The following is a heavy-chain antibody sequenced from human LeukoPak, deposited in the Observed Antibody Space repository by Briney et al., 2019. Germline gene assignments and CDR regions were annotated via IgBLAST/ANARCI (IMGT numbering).Heavy chain of an antibody. Sequence: SETLSLTCTVSGGSISSYYWSWIRQPPGKGLEWIGYIYYSGSTNYNPSLKSRVTISVDTSKNQFSLKLSSVTAADTAVYYCATLGLRFRAFDIWGQATMVTVSS. CDR1: GGSISSYY. D-gene: IGHD5-12*01. CDR3: ATLGLRFRAFDI. CDR2: IYYSGST. V-gene: IGHV4-59*08. J-gene: IGHJ3*02.